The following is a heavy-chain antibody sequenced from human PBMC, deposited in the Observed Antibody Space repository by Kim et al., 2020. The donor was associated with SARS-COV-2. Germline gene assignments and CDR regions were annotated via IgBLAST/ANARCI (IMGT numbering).Heavy chain of an antibody. CDR2: ISGSGGST. V-gene: IGHV3-23*01. J-gene: IGHJ4*02. CDR3: AKDPDYDLWSGYPGY. Sequence: GGSLRLSCAASGFTFSAYAMSWVRQAPGKGLEWVSAISGSGGSTYYADSVTGRFTISRDNSKNTLYLQMNSLRAEDTAVYYCAKDPDYDLWSGYPGYWGQGILVTVSS. D-gene: IGHD3-3*01. CDR1: GFTFSAYA.